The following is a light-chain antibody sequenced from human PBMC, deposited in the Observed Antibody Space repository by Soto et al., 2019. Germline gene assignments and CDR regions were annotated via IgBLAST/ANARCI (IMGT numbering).Light chain of an antibody. CDR3: NSYTSGSTLV. Sequence: QSALTQPASVSGSPGQSITISCTGTGSDVGGYNYVSWYQQHPGKAPKLMIYDVSNRPSGVSDRFSGSKSGNTASLTISGLQVEDEADYYCNSYTSGSTLVFGTGTKLTVL. J-gene: IGLJ1*01. CDR2: DVS. V-gene: IGLV2-14*01. CDR1: GSDVGGYNY.